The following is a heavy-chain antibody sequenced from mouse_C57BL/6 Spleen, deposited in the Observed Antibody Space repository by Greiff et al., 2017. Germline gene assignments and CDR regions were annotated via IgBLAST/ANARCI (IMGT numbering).Heavy chain of an antibody. Sequence: VKLMESGPGLVAPSQSLSITCTVSGFSLTSYAISWVRQPPGKGLEWLGVIWTGGGTNYNSALKSRLSISKDNSKSQVFLKMNSLQTDDTARYYCARNYGGSSFWYFDVWGTGTTVTVSS. V-gene: IGHV2-9-1*01. J-gene: IGHJ1*03. CDR2: IWTGGGT. CDR1: GFSLTSYA. CDR3: ARNYGGSSFWYFDV. D-gene: IGHD1-1*01.